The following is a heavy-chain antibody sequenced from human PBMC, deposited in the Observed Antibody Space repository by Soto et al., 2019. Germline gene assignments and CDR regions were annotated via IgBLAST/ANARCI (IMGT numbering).Heavy chain of an antibody. V-gene: IGHV1-69*13. D-gene: IGHD3-22*01. CDR3: ASGGYYDSSGPYPQVDSYYYYGMDV. Sequence: SVKGSCKAAGGTFSSYAISWVRQAPGQGLEWMGGIIPIFGTANYAQKFQGRVTITADESTSTAYMELSSLRSEDTAVYYCASGGYYDSSGPYPQVDSYYYYGMDVWGQGTTVTVSS. CDR1: GGTFSSYA. CDR2: IIPIFGTA. J-gene: IGHJ6*02.